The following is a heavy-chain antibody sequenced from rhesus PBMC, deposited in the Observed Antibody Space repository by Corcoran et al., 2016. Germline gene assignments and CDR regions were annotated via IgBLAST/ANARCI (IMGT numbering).Heavy chain of an antibody. CDR3: ATGPVSQLDY. V-gene: IGHV4-93*01. CDR1: GGSISSSIW. J-gene: IGHJ4*01. CDR2: THGSVGHT. Sequence: QVQLQESGPAVVNPSETLSLTCAVSGGSISSSIWWSWIRQSPWRGLELMGGTHGSVGHTEYNPSLKSRVTISKDTSKNQFFLNLNSVTAADTALYYCATGPVSQLDYWGQGVLLTVSS. D-gene: IGHD6-13*01.